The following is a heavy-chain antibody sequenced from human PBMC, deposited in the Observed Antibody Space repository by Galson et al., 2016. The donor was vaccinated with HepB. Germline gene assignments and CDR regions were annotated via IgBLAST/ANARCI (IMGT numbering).Heavy chain of an antibody. J-gene: IGHJ6*02. CDR1: GGTFSSYA. CDR3: ARGAASGTLGVVALHV. CDR2: IIPMFGTA. D-gene: IGHD2-15*01. V-gene: IGHV1-69*13. Sequence: SVKVSCKASGGTFSSYAINWVRQAPGQGLEWMGRIIPMFGTANNTQKLQGRVTITADESTRTAYMELSSLRSEDTAVYYCARGAASGTLGVVALHVWGQGTTVTVSS.